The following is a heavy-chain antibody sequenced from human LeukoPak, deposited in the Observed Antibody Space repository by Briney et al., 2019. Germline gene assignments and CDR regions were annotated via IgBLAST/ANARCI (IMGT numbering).Heavy chain of an antibody. CDR3: ARLYSRVGPFDY. CDR1: GFSLSTYW. V-gene: IGHV3-7*01. Sequence: GGSLRLSCAASGFSLSTYWMSWVRQAPGKGLEWVANIKQDESEKDYVDSVKGRFTISRDNAKNSLYLQMNSLRAEDTAVYYCARLYSRVGPFDYWGQGTLVTVSS. J-gene: IGHJ4*02. CDR2: IKQDESEK. D-gene: IGHD5-18*01.